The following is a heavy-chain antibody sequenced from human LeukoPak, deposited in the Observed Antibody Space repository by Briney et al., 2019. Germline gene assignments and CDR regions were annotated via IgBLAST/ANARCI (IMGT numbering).Heavy chain of an antibody. D-gene: IGHD2-2*01. Sequence: SETLSLTCTVSGGSISSGSYYWSWSRQPAGKGLEWIGRIYTSGSTNHNPSLKSRVTISVDTSKNQFSLKLSSVTAADTALYYCARDSLLPSPMGYYYMDVWGKGTTVTVSS. J-gene: IGHJ6*03. CDR3: ARDSLLPSPMGYYYMDV. V-gene: IGHV4-61*02. CDR2: IYTSGST. CDR1: GGSISSGSYY.